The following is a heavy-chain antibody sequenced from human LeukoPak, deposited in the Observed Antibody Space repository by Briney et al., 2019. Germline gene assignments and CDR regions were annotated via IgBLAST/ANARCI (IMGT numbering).Heavy chain of an antibody. CDR1: GFTFSSYW. J-gene: IGHJ4*02. CDR2: IKQDGSEK. Sequence: PGGSLRLSCAASGFTFSSYWMSWVRQAPGKGLEWVANIKQDGSEKYYVDSAKGRFTISRDNAKNSLYLQMNSLRAEDTALYYCAKGSTEVVPAAILSLIDYWGQGTLVTVSS. CDR3: AKGSTEVVPAAILSLIDY. D-gene: IGHD2-2*02. V-gene: IGHV3-7*03.